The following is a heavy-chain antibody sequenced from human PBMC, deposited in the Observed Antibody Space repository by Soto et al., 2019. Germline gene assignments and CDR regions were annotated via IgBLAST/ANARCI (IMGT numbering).Heavy chain of an antibody. CDR1: GGSISSSSYY. CDR2: IYYSGST. Sequence: QLQLQESGPGLVKPSETLSLTCTVSGGSISSSSYYWGWIRQPPGKGLEWIGSIYYSGSTYYNPSLKSRVTISVDTSKNQFSLKLSSVTAADTAVYYCARHMIAAGWFDPWGQGTLVTVSS. V-gene: IGHV4-39*01. J-gene: IGHJ5*02. D-gene: IGHD2-21*01. CDR3: ARHMIAAGWFDP.